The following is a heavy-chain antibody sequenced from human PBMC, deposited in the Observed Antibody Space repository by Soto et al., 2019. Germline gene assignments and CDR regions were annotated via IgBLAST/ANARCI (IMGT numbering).Heavy chain of an antibody. Sequence: QVQLVQSGAEVKKPGASVKVCCKASGYTFTSYAIHWVRQAPGQRLEWMGWINAGNGNTKYSQKFQDRVTITRDTSASTAYMELSSLISDVQAVYSCARDLGAWPDYWGQGTLVTVSS. V-gene: IGHV1-3*01. CDR2: INAGNGNT. CDR3: ARDLGAWPDY. CDR1: GYTFTSYA. J-gene: IGHJ4*02. D-gene: IGHD7-27*01.